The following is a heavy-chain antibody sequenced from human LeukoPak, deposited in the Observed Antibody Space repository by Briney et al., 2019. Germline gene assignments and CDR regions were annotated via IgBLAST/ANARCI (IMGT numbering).Heavy chain of an antibody. V-gene: IGHV3-48*03. Sequence: GGSLRLSCAASGFTFSSYEMNWVRQAPGKGLEWVSYISSSGSTIYYADSVKGRFTISRDNAKNSLYLQMNSLRGEDTAVYYCTREYLTVSYFDYWGQGTLVTVSS. J-gene: IGHJ4*02. CDR3: TREYLTVSYFDY. CDR1: GFTFSSYE. D-gene: IGHD4-11*01. CDR2: ISSSGSTI.